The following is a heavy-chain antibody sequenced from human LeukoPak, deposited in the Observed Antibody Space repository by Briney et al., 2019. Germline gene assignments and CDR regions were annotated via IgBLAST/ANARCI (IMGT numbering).Heavy chain of an antibody. D-gene: IGHD6-19*01. CDR3: ARGAGPAVHYWFDP. Sequence: GGSLRLSCAASGFTFSSYSMNWVRQAPGKGLEWVSSISSSSSYIYYADSVKGRFTISRDNAKNSLYLQMNSLRAEDTAVYYCARGAGPAVHYWFDPWGQGTLVTVSS. CDR2: ISSSSSYI. CDR1: GFTFSSYS. J-gene: IGHJ5*02. V-gene: IGHV3-21*01.